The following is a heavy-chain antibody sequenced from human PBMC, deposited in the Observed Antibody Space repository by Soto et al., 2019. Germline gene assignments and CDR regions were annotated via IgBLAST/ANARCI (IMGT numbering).Heavy chain of an antibody. V-gene: IGHV3-9*01. Sequence: GGSLRLSCAASGFTFDDYAMHWVRQAPGKGLEWVSGISWNSGSIGYADSVKGRFTISRDNAKNSLYLQMNSLRAEDTALYYCAKDHLIVATTSPLDYWGQGTLVTVSS. CDR1: GFTFDDYA. D-gene: IGHD5-12*01. CDR3: AKDHLIVATTSPLDY. J-gene: IGHJ4*02. CDR2: ISWNSGSI.